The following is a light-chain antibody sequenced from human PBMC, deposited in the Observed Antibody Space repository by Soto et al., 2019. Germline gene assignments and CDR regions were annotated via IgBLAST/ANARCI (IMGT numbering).Light chain of an antibody. Sequence: DIQMTQSPSSLSASVGDRVTITCRASRTIAGYVNWYQQRPGEAPNLLIYAASSLQSGVPSRFRGSGSGTDFTLTINSLQPEDFATYYCQQSYSPGLYSLGQGTKVDIK. J-gene: IGKJ2*01. CDR3: QQSYSPGLYS. CDR2: AAS. V-gene: IGKV1-39*01. CDR1: RTIAGY.